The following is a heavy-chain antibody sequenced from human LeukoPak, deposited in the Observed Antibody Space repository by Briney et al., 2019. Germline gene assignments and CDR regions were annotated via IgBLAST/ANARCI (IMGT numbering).Heavy chain of an antibody. D-gene: IGHD6-6*01. J-gene: IGHJ3*02. CDR2: IYYSGST. CDR3: ARHLGSSPHNDAFDI. CDR1: GGSISSSSYY. V-gene: IGHV4-61*05. Sequence: PSETLSLACTVSGGSISSSSYYWSWIRQPPGKGLEWIGYIYYSGSTNYNPSLKSRVTISVDTSKNQFSLKLSSVTAADTAVYYCARHLGSSPHNDAFDIWGQGTMVTVSS.